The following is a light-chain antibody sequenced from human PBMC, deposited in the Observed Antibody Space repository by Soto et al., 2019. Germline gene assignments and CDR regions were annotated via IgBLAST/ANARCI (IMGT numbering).Light chain of an antibody. CDR2: GAS. V-gene: IGKV3-20*01. J-gene: IGKJ4*01. CDR1: ESLSSRS. CDR3: QQYESSPLT. Sequence: EIVLTQSPGTLSLSPGEGATLSCRTSESLSSRSLAWYQQKPGQAPRLLIYGASSRATGIPDRFSGSGSGRDFTLTISGLESEDYALYYCQQYESSPLTFGGGTKVEIK.